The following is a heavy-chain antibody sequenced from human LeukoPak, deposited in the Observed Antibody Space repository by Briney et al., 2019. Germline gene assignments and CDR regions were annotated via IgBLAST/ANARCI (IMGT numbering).Heavy chain of an antibody. D-gene: IGHD4-17*01. CDR3: AKPHYGDYAGDAFDI. J-gene: IGHJ3*02. CDR1: GFTFSSYW. CDR2: INGDGSST. V-gene: IGHV3-74*01. Sequence: GGSLRLSCAASGFTFSSYWMHWVRQAPGKGLVWVSRINGDGSSTTYADSVKGRFTISRDNAKNTLYLQMNILRAEDTAVYYCAKPHYGDYAGDAFDIWGQGTMVTVSS.